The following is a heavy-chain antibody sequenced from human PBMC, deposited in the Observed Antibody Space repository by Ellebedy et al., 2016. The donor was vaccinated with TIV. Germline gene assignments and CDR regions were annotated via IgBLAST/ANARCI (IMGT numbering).Heavy chain of an antibody. D-gene: IGHD6-6*01. V-gene: IGHV4-34*01. CDR3: ARGRTTARQFDY. Sequence: GSLRLSXAVYGESFSPYYWNWIRQPPGKGLEWIGEINHSGSTHYTPSLKSRVTISVDTSKNQFSLKLTSVTAADTAVYYCARGRTTARQFDYWGRGTLVTVSS. CDR2: INHSGST. J-gene: IGHJ4*02. CDR1: GESFSPYY.